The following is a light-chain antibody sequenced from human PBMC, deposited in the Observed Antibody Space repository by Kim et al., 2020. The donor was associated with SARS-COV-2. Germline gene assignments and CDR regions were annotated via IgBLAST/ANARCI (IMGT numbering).Light chain of an antibody. Sequence: QPVLTQSSSASASLGSSVKLTCTLSSGHSSYIIAWHQQQPGKAPRYWMKLEGSGSYNQGSGVPDRFSGSSSGADRYLTISNLQSEDEADYYCETGDSKGVVGGGTQLTVL. CDR3: ETGDSKGV. CDR2: LEGSGSY. CDR1: SGHSSYI. V-gene: IGLV4-60*03. J-gene: IGLJ3*02.